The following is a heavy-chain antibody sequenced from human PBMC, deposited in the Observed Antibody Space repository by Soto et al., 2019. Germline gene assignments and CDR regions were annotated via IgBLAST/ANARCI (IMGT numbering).Heavy chain of an antibody. D-gene: IGHD1-26*01. CDR1: GFTFSSYW. V-gene: IGHV3-74*01. CDR2: INTDGGTT. Sequence: EVQLEESGGDLVQPGGSLRLSCAASGFTFSSYWMHWVRQAPGKGLVWVSRINTDGGTTTYAESVKGRLTISRDNARNTVYLQMNRLRPEDTALYYCVRVGSGSYSWRDPWGQGTLVTVSS. J-gene: IGHJ5*02. CDR3: VRVGSGSYSWRDP.